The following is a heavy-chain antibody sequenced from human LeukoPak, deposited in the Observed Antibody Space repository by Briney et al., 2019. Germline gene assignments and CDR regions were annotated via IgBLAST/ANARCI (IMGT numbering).Heavy chain of an antibody. J-gene: IGHJ4*02. CDR1: GFIFSNYG. CDR3: AKQGDIVVVPAAMRRGYFDY. D-gene: IGHD2-2*01. CDR2: ISGSGGST. Sequence: GGSLRLSCAASGFIFSNYGMSWVRQAPGKGLEWVSAISGSGGSTYYADSVKGRFTISRDNSKNTLYLQMNSLRAEDTAVYYCAKQGDIVVVPAAMRRGYFDYWGQGTLVTVSS. V-gene: IGHV3-23*01.